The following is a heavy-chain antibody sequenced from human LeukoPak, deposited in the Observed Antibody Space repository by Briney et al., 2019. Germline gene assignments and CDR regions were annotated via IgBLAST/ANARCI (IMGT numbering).Heavy chain of an antibody. D-gene: IGHD1-26*01. V-gene: IGHV4-59*01. CDR3: ARDRSGSPGAFDI. CDR1: GGSISSYY. Sequence: PSETLSLTCTVSGGSISSYYWSWIRQPPGKGLEWIGYIYYSGSTNYNPSLKSRVTISVDTSKNQFSLKLSSVTAADTAVYYCARDRSGSPGAFDIWGQGTMVTVSS. CDR2: IYYSGST. J-gene: IGHJ3*02.